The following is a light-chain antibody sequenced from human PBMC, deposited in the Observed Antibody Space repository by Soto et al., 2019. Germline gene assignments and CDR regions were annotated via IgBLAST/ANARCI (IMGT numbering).Light chain of an antibody. CDR3: SSYTSSSTWL. CDR1: SSDVGAYNY. Sequence: QSALTQPASVSGSPGQSITISCTGTSSDVGAYNYVSWYQQHPGKAPKLMIYEVSNRPSGVSNRFSGSKSANTASLTISGLQAGDEADYYCSSYTSSSTWLFGGGTKVIVL. CDR2: EVS. J-gene: IGLJ3*02. V-gene: IGLV2-14*03.